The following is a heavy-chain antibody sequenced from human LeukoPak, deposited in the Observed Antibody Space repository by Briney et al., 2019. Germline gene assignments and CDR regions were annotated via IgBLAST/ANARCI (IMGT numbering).Heavy chain of an antibody. V-gene: IGHV1-69*13. CDR1: GGTFSSHA. CDR2: IIPIFGTA. J-gene: IGHJ1*01. D-gene: IGHD2-21*01. Sequence: SVKVSCKASGGTFSSHAISWVRQAPGQGLEWMGGIIPIFGTAKYAQKFQDRVTITADESTSTAYMELRSLRSEDTAVYYCARDSSEFRSLIPHWGQGTLVTVSS. CDR3: ARDSSEFRSLIPH.